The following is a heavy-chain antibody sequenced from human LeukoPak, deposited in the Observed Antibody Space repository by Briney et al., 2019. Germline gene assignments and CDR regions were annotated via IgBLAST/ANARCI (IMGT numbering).Heavy chain of an antibody. D-gene: IGHD2-15*01. CDR2: IGSNGGSI. V-gene: IGHV3-64D*06. Sequence: GGSLRLYCSASGFTFSSYAMHWVRQAQGKGLEYVSVIGSNGGSIYYADSVKGRLTISRDNSKNTLYLQMSSLRAEDTAVYYCVKTFRYCSGGSCQDYWGQGTLVTVSS. CDR1: GFTFSSYA. J-gene: IGHJ4*02. CDR3: VKTFRYCSGGSCQDY.